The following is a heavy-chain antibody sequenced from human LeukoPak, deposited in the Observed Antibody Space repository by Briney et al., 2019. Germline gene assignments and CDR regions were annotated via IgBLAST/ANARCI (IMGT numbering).Heavy chain of an antibody. J-gene: IGHJ4*02. Sequence: SQTLSLTCTVSGGSISSRDYYWTWIRQYPGKGLEWIGYIYYSGTTSYNPSLKSRVTISVDTSKNQFSLKLSSVTAADTAVYYCAAQYSGYVRLDYWGQGTLVTVSS. CDR3: AAQYSGYVRLDY. V-gene: IGHV4-31*03. D-gene: IGHD5-12*01. CDR1: GGSISSRDYY. CDR2: IYYSGTT.